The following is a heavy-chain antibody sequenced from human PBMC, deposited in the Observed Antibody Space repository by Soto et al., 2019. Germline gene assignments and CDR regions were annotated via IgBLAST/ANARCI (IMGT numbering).Heavy chain of an antibody. CDR1: GGTFLNSA. V-gene: IGHV1-69*12. CDR3: ARDNDRPQLGGNYYYILDV. CDR2: IMPIFRTP. Sequence: QVQLEQSGAEVKKPGSSVKVSCKASGGTFLNSAISWVRQAPGQGLEWMGGIMPIFRTPDYAQKFQGRVTITADESTSTAYMELSGLRSDDTAVYFCARDNDRPQLGGNYYYILDVWGHGTTVTVSS. J-gene: IGHJ6*02. D-gene: IGHD1-1*01.